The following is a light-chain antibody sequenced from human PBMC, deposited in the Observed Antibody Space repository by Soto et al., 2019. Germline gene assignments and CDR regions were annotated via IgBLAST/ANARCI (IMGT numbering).Light chain of an antibody. CDR3: QQYDSLPFT. CDR2: DAS. CDR1: QDISNF. J-gene: IGKJ3*01. V-gene: IGKV1-33*01. Sequence: DIQMTQSPSSLSASIGDRVAITCQASQDISNFLNWYQHKPGKAPKLLTYDASDLETGVPSRFSGSGSGTDFTFTITNLQPEDGATYYCQQYDSLPFTFXPGTKVDIK.